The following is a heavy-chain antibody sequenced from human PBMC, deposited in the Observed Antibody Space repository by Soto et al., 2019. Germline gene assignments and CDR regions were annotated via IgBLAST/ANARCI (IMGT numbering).Heavy chain of an antibody. Sequence: SLRLSCAASGFTFDDYAMHWVRQAPGKGLEWVSGISWNSGSIGYADSVKGRFTISRDNAKNSLYLQMNSLRAEDTALYYCSKYCTAVAATYYYYYYMDVWGKGTTVTVSS. D-gene: IGHD6-19*01. CDR3: SKYCTAVAATYYYYYYMDV. CDR2: ISWNSGSI. V-gene: IGHV3-9*01. CDR1: GFTFDDYA. J-gene: IGHJ6*03.